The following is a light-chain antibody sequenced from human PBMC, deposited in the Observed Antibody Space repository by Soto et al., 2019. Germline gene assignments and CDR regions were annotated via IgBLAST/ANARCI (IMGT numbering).Light chain of an antibody. CDR3: QQYYSYPHT. CDR1: QGISSY. Sequence: AIRMTQSPSSFSASTGDRVTITCRASQGISSYLAWYQQKPGKAPKLLIYAASTLQSGVPSRFSGSGSGTDFTLTISCLRSEDFATYYCQQYYSYPHTFGQGTKVEIK. V-gene: IGKV1-8*01. J-gene: IGKJ1*01. CDR2: AAS.